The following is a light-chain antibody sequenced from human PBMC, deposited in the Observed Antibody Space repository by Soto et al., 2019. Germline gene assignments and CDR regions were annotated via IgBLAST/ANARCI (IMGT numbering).Light chain of an antibody. CDR1: QSVSSN. Sequence: EIVMTQSPATLSVSPGERATLSCRASQSVSSNLAWYQQKPCQAPRLLIYGASTRATGNPASFSCSGSGTGFTLTISILQSEDFAVYYFQQDANGPPMYTFGQGTKLEIK. CDR3: QQDANGPPMYT. J-gene: IGKJ2*01. V-gene: IGKV3-15*01. CDR2: GAS.